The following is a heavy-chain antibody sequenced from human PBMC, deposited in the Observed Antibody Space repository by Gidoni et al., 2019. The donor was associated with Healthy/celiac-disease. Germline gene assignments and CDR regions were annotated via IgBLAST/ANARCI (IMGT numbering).Heavy chain of an antibody. D-gene: IGHD6-13*01. J-gene: IGHJ4*02. CDR1: GSTFRDYY. Sequence: QVQLVESGGGLVKPGGSLRLSCAASGSTFRDYYTGWIRQAPGKGLEWVSYISSIGGTIYYADSVKGRFTISRDNAKNSLYLQMNSLRAEDTAVYYCARAPPGSSLFFDYWGQGTLVTVSS. CDR3: ARAPPGSSLFFDY. CDR2: ISSIGGTI. V-gene: IGHV3-11*01.